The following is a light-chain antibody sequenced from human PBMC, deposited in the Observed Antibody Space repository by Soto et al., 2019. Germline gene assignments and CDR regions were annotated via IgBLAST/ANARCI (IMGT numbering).Light chain of an antibody. CDR2: SYD. V-gene: IGLV1-44*01. Sequence: QSALTQPPSASGTPGQRVTISCSTSSSNIGGNTVNWYQQVPGTAPKLLIYSYDQRPLGVPDRFSGSKSGTSASLAIIVLQSEDEADYYCAAWDASLNGYVFGTGTKVTVL. CDR3: AAWDASLNGYV. CDR1: SSNIGGNT. J-gene: IGLJ1*01.